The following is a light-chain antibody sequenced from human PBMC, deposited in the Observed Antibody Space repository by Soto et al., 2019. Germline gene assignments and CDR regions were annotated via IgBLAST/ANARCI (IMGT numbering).Light chain of an antibody. CDR3: QQYCNTPYT. CDR1: QSVLYSSNNKNY. Sequence: DIVMTQSPDSLAVSLGERATIYCKSSQSVLYSSNNKNYLAWYQQKPGQPPKLLIFWASTRESGVPDRFSGSGSGTDFTLTISSLQAEDVAVYYCQQYCNTPYTFGQGTKLEIK. J-gene: IGKJ2*01. CDR2: WAS. V-gene: IGKV4-1*01.